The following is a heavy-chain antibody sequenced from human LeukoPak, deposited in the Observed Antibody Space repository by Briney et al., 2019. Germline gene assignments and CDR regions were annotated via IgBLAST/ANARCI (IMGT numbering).Heavy chain of an antibody. J-gene: IGHJ1*01. Sequence: GGSLRLSCAASGFTFSSYSMNWVRQAPGKGLEWVSSISSSSSYIYYADSVKGRFTISRDNAKNSLYLQMNSLRAEDTAVYYCAKAVVAGAFFQHWGQGTLVTVSS. V-gene: IGHV3-21*01. D-gene: IGHD2-15*01. CDR2: ISSSSSYI. CDR1: GFTFSSYS. CDR3: AKAVVAGAFFQH.